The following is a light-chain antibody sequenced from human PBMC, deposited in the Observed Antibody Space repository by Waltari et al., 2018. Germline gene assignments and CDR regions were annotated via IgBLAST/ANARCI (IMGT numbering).Light chain of an antibody. CDR2: AAL. Sequence: DIQLTQSPSFLSASVGDRVTITCRASQGITGYVCWYQQKPGKAPKLLIYAALNLQSGVPSRFSGSGSGTEFTLTISSLQPEDFATYHCQQLKSYPLTFGGGTKVEIK. CDR1: QGITGY. J-gene: IGKJ4*01. V-gene: IGKV1-9*01. CDR3: QQLKSYPLT.